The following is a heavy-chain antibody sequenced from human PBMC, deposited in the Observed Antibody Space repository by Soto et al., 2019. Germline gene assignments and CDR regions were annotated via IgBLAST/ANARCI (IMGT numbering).Heavy chain of an antibody. CDR2: ISSSSSYI. J-gene: IGHJ6*02. CDR3: ARDGRVQTGFRYYYSMDV. CDR1: GFTFSSYS. D-gene: IGHD1-26*01. Sequence: GGSLRLSCAASGFTFSSYSMNWVRQAPGKGLEWVSSISSSSSYIYYADSVKGRFTISRDNAKNSLYLQMNSLRAEDTAVYYCARDGRVQTGFRYYYSMDVWGQGTTVTVSS. V-gene: IGHV3-21*01.